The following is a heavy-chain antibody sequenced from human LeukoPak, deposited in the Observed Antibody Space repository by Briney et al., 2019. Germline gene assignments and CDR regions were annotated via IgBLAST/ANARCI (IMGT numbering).Heavy chain of an antibody. CDR1: GFTFGDYG. CDR2: IRSKAYGGTT. J-gene: IGHJ5*02. CDR3: TAGGDYYGSGSYYP. V-gene: IGHV3-49*04. Sequence: GGSLRLSCTASGFTFGDYGMSWVRQAPGKGLEWVGFIRSKAYGGTTEYAASVKGRFTISRDDSKSIAYLQMNSLKTEDTAVYYCTAGGDYYGSGSYYPWGQGTLVTVSS. D-gene: IGHD3-10*01.